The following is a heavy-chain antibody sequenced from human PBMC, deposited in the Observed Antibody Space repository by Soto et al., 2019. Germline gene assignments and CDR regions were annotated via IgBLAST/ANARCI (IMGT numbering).Heavy chain of an antibody. CDR1: GFTFSSYG. CDR2: IWYDGSNK. CDR3: AREEGGYSAWFDP. V-gene: IGHV3-33*01. J-gene: IGHJ5*02. Sequence: QVQLVESGGGVVQPGRSLRLSCAASGFTFSSYGMHWVRQAPGKGLEWVAVIWYDGSNKYYADSVKGRFTISRDNSKNTLYLQMNGLRAEGTAVYYCAREEGGYSAWFDPWGQGTLVTVSS. D-gene: IGHD6-13*01.